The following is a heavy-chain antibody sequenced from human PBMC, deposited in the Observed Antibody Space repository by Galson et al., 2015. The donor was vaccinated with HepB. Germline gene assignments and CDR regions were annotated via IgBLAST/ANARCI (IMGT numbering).Heavy chain of an antibody. CDR1: GLTFSSYA. CDR3: AKGAIVVVPAATYYYYGMDV. J-gene: IGHJ6*02. V-gene: IGHV3-23*01. CDR2: ISGSGGST. D-gene: IGHD2-2*01. Sequence: SLRLSCAASGLTFSSYAMSWVRQASGKGLEWVSAISGSGGSTYYADSVKGRFTISRDNSKNTLYLQMNSLRAEDTAVYYCAKGAIVVVPAATYYYYGMDVWGQGTTVTVSS.